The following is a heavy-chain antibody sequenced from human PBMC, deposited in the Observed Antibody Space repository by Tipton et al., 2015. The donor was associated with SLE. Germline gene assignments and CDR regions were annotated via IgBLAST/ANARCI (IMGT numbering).Heavy chain of an antibody. CDR3: AGGYSYAYDY. D-gene: IGHD5-18*01. CDR1: GGSFSGYY. V-gene: IGHV4-34*01. J-gene: IGHJ4*02. CDR2: INHSGST. Sequence: TLSLTCAVYGGSFSGYYWSWIRQPPGKGLGWIGEINHSGSTNYNPSLKSRVTISVDTSKNQFSLKLSSVTAADTAVYYCAGGYSYAYDYWGQGTLVTVSS.